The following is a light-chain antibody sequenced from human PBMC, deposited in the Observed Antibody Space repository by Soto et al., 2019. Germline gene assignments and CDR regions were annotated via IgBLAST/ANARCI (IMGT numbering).Light chain of an antibody. CDR1: QSISSF. Sequence: DIQMTQSPSSLSASVGDRVTITRRASQSISSFLNWYQQKPGKAPKILVYGASSLQSGVPSRVSGSGSGTDFTLTISSLQPEDFATYFCQQTYSSPQTFGQGTKVDIK. CDR3: QQTYSSPQT. V-gene: IGKV1-39*01. CDR2: GAS. J-gene: IGKJ1*01.